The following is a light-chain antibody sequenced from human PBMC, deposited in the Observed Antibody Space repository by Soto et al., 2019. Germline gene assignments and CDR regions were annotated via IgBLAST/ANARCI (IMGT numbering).Light chain of an antibody. CDR2: DVN. J-gene: IGLJ2*01. CDR1: SSDVGGYNY. CDR3: VSCVGSSKPA. Sequence: QSALTQPPSVSGSPGQSVAISCSGTSSDVGGYNYVSWYQQHPGKAPKLMIYDVNKRPSGVPDRFFGSKSGNTASLTVSGLQAEDEADYYCVSCVGSSKPAFGGGTKLTVL. V-gene: IGLV2-8*01.